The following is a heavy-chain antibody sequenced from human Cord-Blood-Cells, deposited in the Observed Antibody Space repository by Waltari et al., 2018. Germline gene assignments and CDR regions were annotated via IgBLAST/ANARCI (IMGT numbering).Heavy chain of an antibody. CDR1: GGSISSHY. J-gene: IGHJ3*02. CDR2: IYYSGST. CDR3: ASITGTTFAFDI. V-gene: IGHV4-59*11. Sequence: QVQLQESGPGLVKPSETLSLTCTVSGGSISSHYWSWIRQPPGKGLEWIGYIYYSGSTNYNLSLKSRVTISVDTSKNQFSLKLSSVTAADTAVYYCASITGTTFAFDIWGQGTMVTVSS. D-gene: IGHD1-7*01.